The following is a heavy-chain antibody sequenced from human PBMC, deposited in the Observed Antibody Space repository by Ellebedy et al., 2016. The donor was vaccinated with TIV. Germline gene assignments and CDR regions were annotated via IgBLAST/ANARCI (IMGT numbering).Heavy chain of an antibody. D-gene: IGHD3-16*01. J-gene: IGHJ4*02. Sequence: AASVKVSCKASGYTFSSSKMHWVRQATGQRLEWMGWINAGNGNTKHSQKFQGRVTLTRDTSASTAYMELSSLRSWDKAVYYCARDLGWGGDYWGQGTLVTVSS. CDR1: GYTFSSSK. V-gene: IGHV1-3*01. CDR2: INAGNGNT. CDR3: ARDLGWGGDY.